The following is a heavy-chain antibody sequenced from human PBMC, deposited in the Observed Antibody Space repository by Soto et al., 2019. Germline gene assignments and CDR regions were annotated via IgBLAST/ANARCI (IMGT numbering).Heavy chain of an antibody. CDR1: GFTFSNYW. V-gene: IGHV3-74*01. D-gene: IGHD2-2*01. J-gene: IGHJ4*02. CDR3: ARSRRPARLGPKGAIDY. CDR2: IDTDGSTT. Sequence: PGGSLRLSCATSGFTFSNYWMHWVRQVPGRGLVWVSRIDTDGSTTSYADFAKGRFTISRDNAKSTLSLQMNSLRAEDTAIYYCARSRRPARLGPKGAIDYWGQGTLVTVPQ.